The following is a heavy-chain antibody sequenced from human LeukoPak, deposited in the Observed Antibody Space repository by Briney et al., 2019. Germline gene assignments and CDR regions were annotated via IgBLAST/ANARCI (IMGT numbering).Heavy chain of an antibody. CDR3: ARDSQVSADY. Sequence: ASVNVSCKASEYTFTGYYMHWVRQAPGEGLEWMGRIDPKSGGTSYAQEFQDRVTMTRDTSITTAYMELTRLRSDDTAVYYCARDSQVSADYWGQGTLVTVSS. D-gene: IGHD5/OR15-5a*01. V-gene: IGHV1-2*06. CDR1: EYTFTGYY. J-gene: IGHJ4*02. CDR2: IDPKSGGT.